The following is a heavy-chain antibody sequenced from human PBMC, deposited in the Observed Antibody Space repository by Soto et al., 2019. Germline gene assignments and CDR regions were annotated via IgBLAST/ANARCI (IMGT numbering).Heavy chain of an antibody. CDR1: GFTVSSNY. V-gene: IGHV3-53*01. J-gene: IGHJ3*02. CDR2: IYSGGST. D-gene: IGHD3-22*01. Sequence: PGGSLRLSCAASGFTVSSNYMSWVRQAPGKGLAWVSVIYSGGSTYYADSVKGRFTISRDNSKNTLYLQMNSLRAEDTAVYYCATAYYYDSSGYYGPDAFDIWGQGTMVTVSS. CDR3: ATAYYYDSSGYYGPDAFDI.